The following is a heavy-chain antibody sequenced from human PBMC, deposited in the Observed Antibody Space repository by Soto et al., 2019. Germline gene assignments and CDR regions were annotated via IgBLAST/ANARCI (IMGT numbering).Heavy chain of an antibody. D-gene: IGHD2-8*01. J-gene: IGHJ3*02. CDR2: INHSGST. Sequence: PSETLSLTCAVYGGSFSGYYWSWIRQPRGKGLEWIGEINHSGSTNYNPSLKSRVTISVDTSKNQFSLKLSSVTAADTAVYYCARLPLYPPNALDIGGQGKMVTV. CDR1: GGSFSGYY. CDR3: ARLPLYPPNALDI. V-gene: IGHV4-34*01.